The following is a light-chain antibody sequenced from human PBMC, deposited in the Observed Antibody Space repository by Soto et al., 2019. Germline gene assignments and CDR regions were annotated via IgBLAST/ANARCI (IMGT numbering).Light chain of an antibody. CDR2: AAS. CDR1: QDISNS. Sequence: DIQMTQSPSSLSASIGDRITITCRASQDISNSLAWYQQKPGKVPKLLIYAASTLQSGVPYRFIGSGSGTDFTLTISSLQPEDVATYSCQKYNSAPLTFGGGTEVEIK. V-gene: IGKV1-27*01. CDR3: QKYNSAPLT. J-gene: IGKJ4*01.